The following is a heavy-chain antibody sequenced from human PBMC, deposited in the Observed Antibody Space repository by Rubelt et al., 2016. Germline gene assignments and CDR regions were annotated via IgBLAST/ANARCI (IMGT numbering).Heavy chain of an antibody. CDR3: ARDPRSGWYGYYFDY. Sequence: QVQLQQWGAGLLKPSETLSLTCAVFGGSFSGYYWSWIRQPPGKGLEWIGEINHSGTTNYNPSLKSRVTISVDTSNNRFSLKLSSGSAADTAVYYWARDPRSGWYGYYFDYWGQGTLLTVSS. CDR1: GGSFSGYY. D-gene: IGHD6-19*01. CDR2: INHSGTT. J-gene: IGHJ4*02. V-gene: IGHV4-34*02.